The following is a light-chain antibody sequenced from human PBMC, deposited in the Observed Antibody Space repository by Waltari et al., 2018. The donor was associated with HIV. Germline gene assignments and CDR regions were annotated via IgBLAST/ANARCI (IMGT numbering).Light chain of an antibody. Sequence: QSALTQPRSVSGSPGQSVTISCSGTSSDVGGYDYVSWYQQYPGEAPTLIIFDVDQRPSGVPDRFSGSKSGNTASLTISGLQAEDEANYFCCSHVGAHARFVLGPGTEVTVL. V-gene: IGLV2-11*01. CDR1: SSDVGGYDY. J-gene: IGLJ1*01. CDR3: CSHVGAHARFV. CDR2: DVD.